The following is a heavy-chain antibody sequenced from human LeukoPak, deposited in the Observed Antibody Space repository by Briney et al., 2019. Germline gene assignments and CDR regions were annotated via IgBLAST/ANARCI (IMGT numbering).Heavy chain of an antibody. D-gene: IGHD3-16*02. CDR3: ARVRGLGVITPYLDS. CDR1: GDSISTYH. V-gene: IGHV4-59*08. J-gene: IGHJ4*02. CDR2: ISYRGST. Sequence: SETLSLTCTVSGDSISTYHWSWIRQPPGKGLEWIGCISYRGSTNYNPSLKSRVTISVDTSKNHFSLKLTSVTAADTAVYYCARVRGLGVITPYLDSWGQGTLVTVSS.